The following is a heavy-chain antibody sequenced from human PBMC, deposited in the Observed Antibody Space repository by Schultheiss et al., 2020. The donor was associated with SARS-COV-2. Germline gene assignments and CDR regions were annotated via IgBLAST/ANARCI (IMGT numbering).Heavy chain of an antibody. D-gene: IGHD3-9*01. CDR3: ARATYYDISTGHSLADGWYLDL. Sequence: GGSLRLSCAASGFTFSSYGMHWVRQAPGKGLEWVAVLWYDGNNKYYADSVKGRFTTSRDNSKNTLYLQLNSLRAEDTAVYYCARATYYDISTGHSLADGWYLDLWGRGTLVTVSS. CDR1: GFTFSSYG. J-gene: IGHJ2*01. V-gene: IGHV3-33*01. CDR2: LWYDGNNK.